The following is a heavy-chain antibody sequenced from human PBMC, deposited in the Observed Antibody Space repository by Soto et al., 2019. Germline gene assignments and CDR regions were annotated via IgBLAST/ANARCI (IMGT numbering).Heavy chain of an antibody. CDR1: GFTFSSYA. D-gene: IGHD6-19*01. Sequence: PGGSLRLSCAASGFTFSSYAMSWVRRAPGKGLEWVSAISGSGGSTYYADSVKGRFTISRDNSKNTLYLQMNSLRAEDTAVYYCAKDNEKWLAIDYWGQGTLVTVSS. CDR2: ISGSGGST. V-gene: IGHV3-23*01. J-gene: IGHJ4*02. CDR3: AKDNEKWLAIDY.